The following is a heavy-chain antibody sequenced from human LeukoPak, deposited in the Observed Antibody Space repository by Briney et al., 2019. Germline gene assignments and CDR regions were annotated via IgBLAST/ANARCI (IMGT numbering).Heavy chain of an antibody. D-gene: IGHD2-15*01. Sequence: GGSLRLSCAASGFTFSSYEMNWVRQAPGKGLEWVSYISSSGSTIYHADSVKGRFTISRDNAKNSLYLQMNSLRAEDTALYYCARDVVVANRYFDYWGQGTLVTVSS. J-gene: IGHJ4*02. V-gene: IGHV3-48*03. CDR3: ARDVVVANRYFDY. CDR1: GFTFSSYE. CDR2: ISSSGSTI.